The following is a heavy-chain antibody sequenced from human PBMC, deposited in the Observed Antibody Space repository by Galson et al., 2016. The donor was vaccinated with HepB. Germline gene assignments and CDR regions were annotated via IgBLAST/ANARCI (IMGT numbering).Heavy chain of an antibody. Sequence: PALVKPTQTLALTCTFSGFSLRSNGLGVAWIRQPPGKALEWLALIYWDDDDKRYRPSLQSRLTLTADTSKNQVVLTMTNLDPVDTGTYYCAQLVYHSGSGAEYYLDNWGQGTLVTVSS. CDR1: GFSLRSNGLG. J-gene: IGHJ4*02. CDR3: AQLVYHSGSGAEYYLDN. D-gene: IGHD3-10*01. V-gene: IGHV2-5*02. CDR2: IYWDDDDK.